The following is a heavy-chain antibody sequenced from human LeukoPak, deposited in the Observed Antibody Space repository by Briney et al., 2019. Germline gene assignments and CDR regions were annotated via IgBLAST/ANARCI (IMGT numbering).Heavy chain of an antibody. J-gene: IGHJ3*01. V-gene: IGHV3-74*01. CDR3: VMGRAYNY. D-gene: IGHD5-24*01. CDR1: GLTFSSYW. Sequence: GGSLRLSCAASGLTFSSYWMHWVRQAPGKGLVWVSRINSDGSTNYADSVKGRFTISRDNAKNTLFLQMSSLRAEDTAVYYCVMGRAYNYWGQGTMVTVSS. CDR2: INSDGST.